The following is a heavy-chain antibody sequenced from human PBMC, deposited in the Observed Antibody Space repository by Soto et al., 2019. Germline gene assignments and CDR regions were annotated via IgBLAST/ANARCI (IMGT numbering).Heavy chain of an antibody. CDR2: IIPIFGTA. V-gene: IGHV1-69*06. CDR1: GGTFSSYA. Sequence: GASVKVSCKASGGTFSSYAISWVRQAPGQGLEWMGGIIPIFGTANYAQKFQGRVTITADKSTSTAYMELSSLRSEDTAVYYCARGSLGSSLLNWFDPWGQGTLVTVSS. CDR3: ARGSLGSSLLNWFDP. J-gene: IGHJ5*02. D-gene: IGHD6-13*01.